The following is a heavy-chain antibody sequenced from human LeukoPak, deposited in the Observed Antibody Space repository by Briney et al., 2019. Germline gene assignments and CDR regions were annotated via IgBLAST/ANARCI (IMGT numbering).Heavy chain of an antibody. V-gene: IGHV1-18*01. Sequence: GASVKDSFQACVCTYPSCRISWVRPAPGQGLEWMGWINAYNGNTNYAQKLQGRVNMPTDKSTSTAYMELRSLRSDDTAVYYCARGAVAGHRPLDYWGQRTLVTVSS. CDR3: ARGAVAGHRPLDY. D-gene: IGHD6-19*01. J-gene: IGHJ4*02. CDR1: VCTYPSCR. CDR2: INAYNGNT.